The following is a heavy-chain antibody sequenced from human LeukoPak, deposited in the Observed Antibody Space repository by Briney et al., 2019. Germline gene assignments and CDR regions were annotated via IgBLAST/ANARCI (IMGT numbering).Heavy chain of an antibody. CDR2: IYYSGST. V-gene: IGHV4-30-4*01. J-gene: IGHJ6*02. Sequence: SETLSLTCTVSGGSISSGDYYWSWIRQPPGKGLEWIGYIYYSGSTYYNPSLKSRVTISVDTSKNQFSLKLSSVTAADTAVYYCARVSPGGYGYYYYGMDVWGQGTTVTVSS. CDR1: GGSISSGDYY. D-gene: IGHD5-12*01. CDR3: ARVSPGGYGYYYYGMDV.